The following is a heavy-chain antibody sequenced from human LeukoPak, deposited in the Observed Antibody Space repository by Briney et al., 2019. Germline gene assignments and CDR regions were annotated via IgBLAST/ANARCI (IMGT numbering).Heavy chain of an antibody. J-gene: IGHJ3*02. V-gene: IGHV4-59*01. CDR1: GGSISSYY. CDR2: IYYSGST. CDR3: ARENLVAEAAFDI. Sequence: SETLSLTCTVSGGSISSYYWSWIRQPPGKGLEWIGYIYYSGSTNYNPSLKSRVTISLDTSKNQFSLKLNSVTAADTAVYYCARENLVAEAAFDIWGQGTMVTVSS. D-gene: IGHD6-19*01.